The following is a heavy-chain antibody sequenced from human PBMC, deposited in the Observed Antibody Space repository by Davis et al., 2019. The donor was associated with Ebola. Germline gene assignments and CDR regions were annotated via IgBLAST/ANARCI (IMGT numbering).Heavy chain of an antibody. D-gene: IGHD2-15*01. CDR3: ARTCSGGSCPSYWFDP. V-gene: IGHV1-3*01. CDR1: GYTFISYT. CDR2: INAGNGNT. Sequence: ASVKVSCKASGYTFISYTLHWVRQAPGQRLEWMEWINAGNGNTKYSQKFQGRVTITRDTSASTAYMELSSLRSEDTAVYYCARTCSGGSCPSYWFDPWGQGTLVTVSS. J-gene: IGHJ5*02.